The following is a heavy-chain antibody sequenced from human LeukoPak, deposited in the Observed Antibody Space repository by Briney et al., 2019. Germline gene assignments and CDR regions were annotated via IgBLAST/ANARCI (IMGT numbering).Heavy chain of an antibody. J-gene: IGHJ4*02. D-gene: IGHD2-15*01. CDR1: RSSSRSYY. CDR2: IHTSGST. CDR3: ARPGQSSWWVYFNY. Sequence: PSETLSLTCAVSRSSSRSYYWSWIRQPPGKGLEWIGNIHTSGSTDYSPSLKSRVTMSIDTSKNQFSLRLSSVTAADTAVYYCARPGQSSWWVYFNYWGQGTLVTVSS. V-gene: IGHV4-4*09.